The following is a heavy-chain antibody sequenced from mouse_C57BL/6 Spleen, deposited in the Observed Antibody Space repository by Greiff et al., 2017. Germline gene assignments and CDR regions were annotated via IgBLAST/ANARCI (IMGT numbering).Heavy chain of an antibody. CDR2: ISDGGSYT. Sequence: EVHLVESGGGLVKPGGSLKLSCAASGFTFSSYAMSWVRQTPEKRLEWVATISDGGSYTYYPENVQGRVTISKDKAKNNLYLQMSHLKSEDTAMYYGGRVEYDAMDYWGKGTSVTVAS. CDR1: GFTFSSYA. CDR3: GRVEYDAMDY. J-gene: IGHJ4*01. D-gene: IGHD5-2*01. V-gene: IGHV5-4*01.